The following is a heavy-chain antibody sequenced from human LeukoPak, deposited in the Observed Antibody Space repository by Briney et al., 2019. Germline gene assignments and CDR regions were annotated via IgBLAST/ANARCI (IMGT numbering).Heavy chain of an antibody. CDR1: GYTFTSYG. V-gene: IGHV1-18*01. J-gene: IGHJ3*02. CDR2: ISAYNGNT. D-gene: IGHD3-3*01. Sequence: ASVKVSCKASGYTFTSYGISWVRQAPGQGLEWMGWISAYNGNTNYAQKLQGRVTMTTDTSTSTAYMELRSLRSDDTAVYYCARDSFYDFWSGYYKDDALDIWGQGTMVTVSS. CDR3: ARDSFYDFWSGYYKDDALDI.